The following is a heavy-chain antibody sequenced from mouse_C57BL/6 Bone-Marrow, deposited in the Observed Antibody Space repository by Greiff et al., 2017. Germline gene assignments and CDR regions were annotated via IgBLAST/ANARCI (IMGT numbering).Heavy chain of an antibody. CDR2: INPVDGEN. CDR1: GFNINDYY. Sequence: EVKLQESGAELVKPGASVKLSCTASGFNINDYYMHWVKQRTEQGLEWIGRINPVDGENKYAPQFKGKATLTAYTSSNTAYLQLSSLTSEDAAVYYCARGLARVSYWGQGTLVTVSA. V-gene: IGHV14-2*01. D-gene: IGHD2-10*02. J-gene: IGHJ3*01. CDR3: ARGLARVSY.